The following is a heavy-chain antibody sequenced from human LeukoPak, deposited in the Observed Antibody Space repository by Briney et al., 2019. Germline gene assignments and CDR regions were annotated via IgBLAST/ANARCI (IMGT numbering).Heavy chain of an antibody. J-gene: IGHJ6*03. CDR3: AREGYCSSTSCELYYYYYMDV. CDR1: GGSISSGSYY. V-gene: IGHV4-61*02. CDR2: IYTSGST. Sequence: PSQTLSLTCTVSGGSISSGSYYWSWIRQPAGKGLEWIGRIYTSGSTNYNPSLKSRVTISVDTSKNQFSLKLSSVTAADTAVYYCAREGYCSSTSCELYYYYYMDVWGKGTTVTVSS. D-gene: IGHD2-2*01.